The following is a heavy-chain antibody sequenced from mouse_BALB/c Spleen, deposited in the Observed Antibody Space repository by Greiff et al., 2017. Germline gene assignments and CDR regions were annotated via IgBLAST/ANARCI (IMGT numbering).Heavy chain of an antibody. Sequence: EVKLMESGPGLVKPSQSLSLTCSVTGYSITSGYYWNWIRQFPGNKLEWMGYISYDGSNNYNPSLKNRISITRDTSKNQFFLKLNSVTTEDTATYYCARVRGDYFDYWGQGTTLTVSS. CDR3: ARVRGDYFDY. D-gene: IGHD1-1*01. V-gene: IGHV3-6*02. CDR1: GYSITSGYY. J-gene: IGHJ2*01. CDR2: ISYDGSN.